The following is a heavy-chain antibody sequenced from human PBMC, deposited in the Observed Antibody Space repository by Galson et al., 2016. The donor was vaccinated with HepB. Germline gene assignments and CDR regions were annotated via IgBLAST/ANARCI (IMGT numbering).Heavy chain of an antibody. CDR2: TKSKTDGGTT. CDR1: GFTFSTYA. V-gene: IGHV3-15*01. D-gene: IGHD2-15*01. J-gene: IGHJ4*02. Sequence: SLRLSCAASGFTFSTYAMSWVRQAPGKGLEWVGRTKSKTDGGTTDYAAPVKGRFSISRDDSRNTLYLQMNSLKTEDTALYYCTTDGWQWGQGTLVTVSS. CDR3: TTDGWQ.